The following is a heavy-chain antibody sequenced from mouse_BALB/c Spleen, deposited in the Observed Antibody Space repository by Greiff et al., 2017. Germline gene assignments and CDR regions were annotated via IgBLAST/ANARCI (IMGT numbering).Heavy chain of an antibody. J-gene: IGHJ3*01. V-gene: IGHV1-69*02. CDR1: GYTFTSYW. CDR2: IDPSDSYT. CDR3: ARRYRGNYGFAY. D-gene: IGHD2-1*01. Sequence: QVQLQQPGAELVKPGASVKLSCKASGYTFTSYWMHWVKQRPGQGLEWIGEIDPSDSYTNYNQKFKGKATLTVDKSSSTAYMQLSSLTSEDSAVYYCARRYRGNYGFAYWGQGTLVTVSA.